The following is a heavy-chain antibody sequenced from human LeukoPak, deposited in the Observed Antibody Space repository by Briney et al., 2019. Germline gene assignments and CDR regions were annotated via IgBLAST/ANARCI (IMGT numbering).Heavy chain of an antibody. CDR3: AKTDDPWFADNYYGSGTGYVDY. CDR2: IKQDGSEK. CDR1: GFTFSSYW. D-gene: IGHD3-10*01. J-gene: IGHJ4*02. Sequence: GGSLRLSCAASGFTFSSYWMSWVRQAPGKGLEWVANIKQDGSEKYYVDSVKGRFTISRDNAKNSLYLQMNSLRAEDTAVYYCAKTDDPWFADNYYGSGTGYVDYWGQGTLVTVSS. V-gene: IGHV3-7*01.